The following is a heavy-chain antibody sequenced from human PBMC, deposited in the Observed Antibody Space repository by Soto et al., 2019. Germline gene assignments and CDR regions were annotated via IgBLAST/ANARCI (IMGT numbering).Heavy chain of an antibody. V-gene: IGHV3-53*01. D-gene: IGHD6-19*01. J-gene: IGHJ4*02. CDR1: GFTVSSNY. CDR3: AGSGWYEFLDY. Sequence: EVQLVESGGGLIQPGGYLRLSCAASGFTVSSNYMIWVRQAPGKGLEWVSVIYSGGSTYYADSVKGRFTISRDNSKDTLYLQMNSLRAEDTAVYYCAGSGWYEFLDYWGQATLVTVSS. CDR2: IYSGGST.